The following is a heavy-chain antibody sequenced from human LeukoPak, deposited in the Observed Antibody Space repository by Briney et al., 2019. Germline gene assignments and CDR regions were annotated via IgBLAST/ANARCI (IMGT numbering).Heavy chain of an antibody. Sequence: GGSLRLSYAASGFTFSNYWIHWVRQGSGKGLVWVSRINSDGRSTSYADSVKGRFTISRDNAKNTLYLQMNSLRAEDTAVYYCARGTSSWRNGMDVWGQGTTVTVSS. CDR3: ARGTSSWRNGMDV. J-gene: IGHJ6*02. V-gene: IGHV3-74*01. CDR1: GFTFSNYW. CDR2: INSDGRST. D-gene: IGHD6-13*01.